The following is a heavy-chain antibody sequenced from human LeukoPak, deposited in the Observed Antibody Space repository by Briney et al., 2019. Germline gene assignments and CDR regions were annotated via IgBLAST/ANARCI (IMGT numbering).Heavy chain of an antibody. CDR3: ARASYCSGGSCQGGLDY. D-gene: IGHD2-15*01. CDR2: INPNSGGT. V-gene: IGHV1-2*02. J-gene: IGHJ4*02. CDR1: GYTFTSYG. Sequence: ASVKVSCKASGYTFTSYGISWVRQAPGQGLEWMGWINPNSGGTNYAQKFQGRVTMTRDTSISTAYMELSRLRSDDTAVYYCARASYCSGGSCQGGLDYWGQGTLVTVSS.